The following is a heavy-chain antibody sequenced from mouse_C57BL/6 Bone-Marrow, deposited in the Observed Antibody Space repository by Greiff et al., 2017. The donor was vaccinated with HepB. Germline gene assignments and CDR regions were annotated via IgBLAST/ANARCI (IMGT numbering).Heavy chain of an antibody. J-gene: IGHJ3*01. D-gene: IGHD1-1*01. CDR2: ISDGGSYT. Sequence: EVQLQESGGGLVKPGGSLKLSCAASGFTFSSYAMSWVRQTPEKRLEWVATISDGGSYTYYPDNVKGRFTISRDNAKNNLYLQMSHLKSEDTAMYYCASITTVVATHWGQGTLVTVSA. CDR1: GFTFSSYA. CDR3: ASITTVVATH. V-gene: IGHV5-4*01.